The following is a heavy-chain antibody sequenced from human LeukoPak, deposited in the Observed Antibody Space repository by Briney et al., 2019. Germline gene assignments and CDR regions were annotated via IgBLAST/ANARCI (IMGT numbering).Heavy chain of an antibody. CDR2: ISTTGDS. CDR3: SRGRSGSYLDS. D-gene: IGHD1-26*01. J-gene: IGHJ4*02. Sequence: PGGSLRLSCAASGFTFSSYDMHWVRQATGKGLEWVSAISTTGDSYYPGSVKGRLTISRENAKSYLYLQMNSLRAEDTAVYYCSRGRSGSYLDSWGQGTMVAVSS. V-gene: IGHV3-13*04. CDR1: GFTFSSYD.